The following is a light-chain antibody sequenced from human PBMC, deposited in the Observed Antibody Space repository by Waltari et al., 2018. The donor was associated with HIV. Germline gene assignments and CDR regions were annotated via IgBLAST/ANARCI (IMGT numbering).Light chain of an antibody. J-gene: IGLJ1*01. V-gene: IGLV2-23*01. Sequence: QSALTPPASAAGSPGQPTTITCTGTSSDTGSNNLGSWYQQHPGKAPILMIYAGSKRPSGVSNRFSGSKSGNTASLTISGLQAEDEADYYCYSYAGSRTGYVFGTGTKVTVL. CDR1: SSDTGSNNL. CDR2: AGS. CDR3: YSYAGSRTGYV.